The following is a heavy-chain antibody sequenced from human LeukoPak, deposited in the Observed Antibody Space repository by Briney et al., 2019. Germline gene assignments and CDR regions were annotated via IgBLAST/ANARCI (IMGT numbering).Heavy chain of an antibody. CDR2: IYTGGST. V-gene: IGHV3-66*01. J-gene: IGHJ5*02. Sequence: GGSMRLSCAASGFTVNYNHMTWVRRAPGKGLEWVSVIYTGGSTYYAASVKGRFTISRDNSKNTVYLQMNSLRVEDTAVYYCARVKVATTYWFDPWGQGTLVTVSS. CDR3: ARVKVATTYWFDP. D-gene: IGHD4-23*01. CDR1: GFTVNYNH.